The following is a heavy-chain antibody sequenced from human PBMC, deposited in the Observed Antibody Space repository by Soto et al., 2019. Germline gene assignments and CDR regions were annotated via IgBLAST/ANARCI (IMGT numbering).Heavy chain of an antibody. D-gene: IGHD2-21*02. Sequence: GASVKVSCKASGYTFTSYAMHWVRQAPGQRLEWMGWINAGNGNTKYSQKFQGRVIITRDTSASTAYMELSSLRSEDTAVYYCARSIVVVTALDHWGQGTLVTVSS. CDR2: INAGNGNT. CDR1: GYTFTSYA. V-gene: IGHV1-3*01. CDR3: ARSIVVVTALDH. J-gene: IGHJ4*02.